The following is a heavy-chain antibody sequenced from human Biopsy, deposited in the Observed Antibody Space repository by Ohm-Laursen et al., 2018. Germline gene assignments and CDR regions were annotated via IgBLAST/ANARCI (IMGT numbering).Heavy chain of an antibody. Sequence: PPGTLSLTCSVSGGSISSFYWTWIRQPPGKGPEWIGDISDSGSTNYKPSLKSRVIISVDTSKNQFSLKLISVAAADTAMYYCARALPPHLQSGYLWGQGTLVTVSS. V-gene: IGHV4-4*09. CDR2: ISDSGST. CDR3: ARALPPHLQSGYL. CDR1: GGSISSFY. J-gene: IGHJ5*02. D-gene: IGHD5-24*01.